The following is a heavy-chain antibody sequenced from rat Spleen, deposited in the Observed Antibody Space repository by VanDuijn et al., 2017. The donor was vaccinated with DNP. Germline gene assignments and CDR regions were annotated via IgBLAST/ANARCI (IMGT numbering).Heavy chain of an antibody. CDR2: ITYDGSRT. CDR1: GFSFSHYY. D-gene: IGHD1-11*01. V-gene: IGHV5S10*01. J-gene: IGHJ4*01. CDR3: TTVEGTNT. Sequence: EAQLVQSGGGLVQPGRSLKLSCAASGFSFSHYYMAWVRQAPKKGLEWVATITYDGSRTYCRDSVKGRFTISRNNAKSTLYLQMDSLRYEDTATDYGTTVEGTNTWVQGTSVTVSS.